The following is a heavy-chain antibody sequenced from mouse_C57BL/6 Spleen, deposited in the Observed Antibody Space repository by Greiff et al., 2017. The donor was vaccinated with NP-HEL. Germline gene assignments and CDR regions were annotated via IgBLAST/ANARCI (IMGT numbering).Heavy chain of an antibody. CDR3: ARGGVRAMDY. J-gene: IGHJ4*01. Sequence: QVQLKQSGPGLVQPSQSLSITCTVSGFSLTSYGVHWVRQSPGKGLEWLGVIWSGGSTDYNAAFISRLSISKDNSKSQVFFKMNSLQADDTAIYYCARGGVRAMDYWGQGTSVTVSS. CDR1: GFSLTSYG. CDR2: IWSGGST. V-gene: IGHV2-2*01.